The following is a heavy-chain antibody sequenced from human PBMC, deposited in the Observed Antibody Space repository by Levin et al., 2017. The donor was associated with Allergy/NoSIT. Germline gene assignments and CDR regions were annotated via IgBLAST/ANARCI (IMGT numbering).Heavy chain of an antibody. CDR2: ISGSLTTI. CDR1: GFTFSDNY. CDR3: ARDPGGSYDY. D-gene: IGHD1-26*01. V-gene: IGHV3-11*01. Sequence: GESLKISCAASGFTFSDNYMSWIRQAPGKGLEWVSSISGSLTTIKYADSVEGRFTISWDNTKKSLYLQMNSLRVEDTAVYYCARDPGGSYDYWGQGTLVTVSS. J-gene: IGHJ4*02.